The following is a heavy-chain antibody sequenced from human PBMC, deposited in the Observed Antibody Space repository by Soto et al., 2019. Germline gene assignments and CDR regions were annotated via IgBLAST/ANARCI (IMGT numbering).Heavy chain of an antibody. Sequence: QVQLVQSGAEVKKPGASVTVSCKASGYSFSSSAISWVLQAPGQGLEWMGWISAHNGKTNYPQKLHGRINMTTDTSTSTSYMELRSLRSDDTAVYYCARLDTAMVTASSWCQGTLGTVSS. V-gene: IGHV1-18*01. CDR1: GYSFSSSA. J-gene: IGHJ5*02. CDR3: ARLDTAMVTASS. D-gene: IGHD5-18*01. CDR2: ISAHNGKT.